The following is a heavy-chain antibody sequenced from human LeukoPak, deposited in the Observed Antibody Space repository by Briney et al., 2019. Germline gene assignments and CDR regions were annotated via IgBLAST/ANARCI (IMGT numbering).Heavy chain of an antibody. J-gene: IGHJ5*02. CDR1: GFTFSSYA. Sequence: QSGGSLRLSCAASGFTFSSYAMHWVRQAPGKGLEWAAVISYDGSNKYYADSVKGRFTISRDNSKNTLYLQMNSLRAEDTAVYYCARQLGSGWYRGNWFDPWGQGTLVTVSS. CDR2: ISYDGSNK. CDR3: ARQLGSGWYRGNWFDP. V-gene: IGHV3-30-3*01. D-gene: IGHD6-19*01.